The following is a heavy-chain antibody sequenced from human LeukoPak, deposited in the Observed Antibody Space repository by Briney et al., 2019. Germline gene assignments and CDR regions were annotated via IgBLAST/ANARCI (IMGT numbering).Heavy chain of an antibody. V-gene: IGHV3-21*01. J-gene: IGHJ4*02. CDR1: GFTFSTYT. D-gene: IGHD3-16*01. CDR3: AREKRLGELGYSDY. Sequence: GGSLRLSCAASGFTFSTYTMNWVRQAPGKGLEWVSSISSSSTYIYYADSLKGRFTISRDNAKNSLYLQMNGLRAEDTAVYYCAREKRLGELGYSDYWGQGTLVTVSS. CDR2: ISSSSTYI.